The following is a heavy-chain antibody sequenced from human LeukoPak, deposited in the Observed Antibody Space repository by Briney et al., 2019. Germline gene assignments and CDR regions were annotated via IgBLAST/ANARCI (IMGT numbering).Heavy chain of an antibody. CDR2: INHSGST. J-gene: IGHJ4*02. V-gene: IGHV4-34*01. Sequence: SETLPLTCAVYGGSFSGHYWSWIRQPPGKGLEWIGEINHSGSTNYNPSLKSRVTISVDTSKNQFSLKLSSVTAADTAVYYCASSGIAVAGHGAYWGQGTLVTVSS. CDR3: ASSGIAVAGHGAY. D-gene: IGHD6-19*01. CDR1: GGSFSGHY.